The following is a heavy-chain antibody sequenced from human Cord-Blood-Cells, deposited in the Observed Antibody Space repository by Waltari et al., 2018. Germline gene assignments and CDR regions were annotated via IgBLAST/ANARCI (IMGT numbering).Heavy chain of an antibody. CDR2: IYYSGST. CDR1: GGSISTSSYY. CDR3: ARLHTNDFWSGYYFDY. D-gene: IGHD3-3*01. J-gene: IGHJ4*02. Sequence: QLRLQESGPGLVKPSETLSLTCTVPGGSISTSSYYSGWIRQPPGKGLEWIGGIYYSGSTYYNPSLKRRVTISVDTSKNQFSLKLSSVTAADTAVYYCARLHTNDFWSGYYFDYWGQGTLVTVSS. V-gene: IGHV4-39*01.